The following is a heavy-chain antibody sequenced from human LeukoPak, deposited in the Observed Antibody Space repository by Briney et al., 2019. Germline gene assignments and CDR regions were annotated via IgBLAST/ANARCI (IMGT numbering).Heavy chain of an antibody. V-gene: IGHV1-69*04. D-gene: IGHD6-13*01. CDR1: GGTFSSYA. J-gene: IGHJ4*02. CDR2: IIPILGIA. Sequence: SVEVSCKASGGTFSSYAISWVRQAPGQGLEWMGRIIPILGIANYAQKFQGRVTITADKSTSTAYMELSSLRSEDTAVYYCARGPARAAAGMFYWGQGTLVTVSS. CDR3: ARGPARAAAGMFY.